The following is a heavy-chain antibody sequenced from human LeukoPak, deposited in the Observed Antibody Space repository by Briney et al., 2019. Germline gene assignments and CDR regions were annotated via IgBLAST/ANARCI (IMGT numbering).Heavy chain of an antibody. V-gene: IGHV3-23*01. D-gene: IGHD2-15*01. Sequence: GGSLRLSCAASGFTFSSYAMSWVRQAPGKGLEWVSTISGSGGGTYYADSVKGRFTISRDDSKKTLYPQMNSLRAEDTAVYYCAKSGLSRFDYWGQGILVTVSS. CDR3: AKSGLSRFDY. J-gene: IGHJ4*02. CDR1: GFTFSSYA. CDR2: ISGSGGGT.